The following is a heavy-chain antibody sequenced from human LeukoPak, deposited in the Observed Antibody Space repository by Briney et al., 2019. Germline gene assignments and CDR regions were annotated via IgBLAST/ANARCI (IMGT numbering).Heavy chain of an antibody. CDR1: GGSFSGYDY. CDR3: ARDRGYCTNGVCAGTDY. J-gene: IGHJ4*02. V-gene: IGHV4-34*01. Sequence: SETLSLTCAVYGGSFSGYDYWSWIRQPPGKGLEWIGEINHSGSTNYNPSLKSRVTISVDMSKNQFSLKLTSVTAADTAVYYCARDRGYCTNGVCAGTDYWGQGTLVTVSS. CDR2: INHSGST. D-gene: IGHD2-8*01.